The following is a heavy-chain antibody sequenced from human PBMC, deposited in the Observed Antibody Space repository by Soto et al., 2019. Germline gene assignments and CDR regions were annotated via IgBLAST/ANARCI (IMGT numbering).Heavy chain of an antibody. J-gene: IGHJ4*02. V-gene: IGHV4-34*01. D-gene: IGHD5-18*01. Sequence: SETLSLTCAVYGGSFSGYYWSWIRQPPGKGLEWIGEINHSGSTNYNPSLKSRVTISVDTSKNQFSLKLSSVTAADTAVYYCARGYSYRKIHDYWGQGTLVIVSS. CDR1: GGSFSGYY. CDR3: ARGYSYRKIHDY. CDR2: INHSGST.